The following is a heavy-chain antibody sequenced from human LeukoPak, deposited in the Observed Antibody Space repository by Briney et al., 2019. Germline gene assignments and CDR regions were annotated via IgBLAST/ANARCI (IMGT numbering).Heavy chain of an antibody. CDR2: ISAYNGNT. Sequence: ASVKVSCKASGYTFTSYGISWVRQAPGQGLEWMGWISAYNGNTNYAQKLQGRVTMTTDTSTSTAYMELRSLRSDDTAVYYCARDQQVGMATINAVHAFDIWGQGTMVTDSS. V-gene: IGHV1-18*01. CDR3: ARDQQVGMATINAVHAFDI. J-gene: IGHJ3*02. CDR1: GYTFTSYG. D-gene: IGHD5-24*01.